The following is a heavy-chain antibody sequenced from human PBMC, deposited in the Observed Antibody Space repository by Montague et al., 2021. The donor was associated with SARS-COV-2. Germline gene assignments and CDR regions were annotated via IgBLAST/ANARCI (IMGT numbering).Heavy chain of an antibody. CDR1: GFTFSGYW. V-gene: IGHV3-74*01. Sequence: SLRLSCAASGFTFSGYWMHWVRQSPGKGLEWVSRISMDGTTTHFADSVKGRFTMSRDNAMNTLHLQMDSLRPEDTAVYYCVRDRTVWSWGQGTMVTVSS. J-gene: IGHJ3*01. CDR3: VRDRTVWS. D-gene: IGHD2-8*02. CDR2: ISMDGTTT.